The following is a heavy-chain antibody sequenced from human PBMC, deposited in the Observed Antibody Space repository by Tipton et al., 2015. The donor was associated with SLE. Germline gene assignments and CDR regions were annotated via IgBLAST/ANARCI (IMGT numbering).Heavy chain of an antibody. Sequence: LRLSCTVYGGSFSGYYWSWIRQPPGKGLEWIGSIYYSGSTYYNPSLKSRVTISVDTSKNQFSLKLSSVTAADTAVYYCASTNIPGAFDIWGQGTMVTVSS. D-gene: IGHD2/OR15-2a*01. J-gene: IGHJ3*02. CDR2: IYYSGST. V-gene: IGHV4-34*01. CDR1: GGSFSGYY. CDR3: ASTNIPGAFDI.